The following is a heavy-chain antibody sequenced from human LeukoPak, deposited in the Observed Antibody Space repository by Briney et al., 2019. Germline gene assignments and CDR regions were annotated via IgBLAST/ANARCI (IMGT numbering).Heavy chain of an antibody. CDR1: GFTFSSYR. J-gene: IGHJ4*02. V-gene: IGHV3-21*01. CDR2: IRSSSSYI. Sequence: PGGSLRLSCAASGFTFSSYRMNWVRQAPGKGLEWVSSIRSSSSYIYYADSVKGRFTISRDNAKNSLYLQMNSLRAEDTAVYYCARVITYYYDSSGYTGPYYFDYWGQGTLVTVSS. CDR3: ARVITYYYDSSGYTGPYYFDY. D-gene: IGHD3-22*01.